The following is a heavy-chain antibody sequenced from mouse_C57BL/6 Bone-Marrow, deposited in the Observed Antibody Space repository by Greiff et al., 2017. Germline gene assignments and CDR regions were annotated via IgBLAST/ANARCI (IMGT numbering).Heavy chain of an antibody. J-gene: IGHJ2*01. CDR2: INPSTGGT. Sequence: DVKLQESGPELVKPGASVKISCKASGYSFTGYYMNWVKQSPEKSLEWIGEINPSTGGTTYNQKFKAKATLTVDKSSSTAYMQLKSLTSEDSAVYYCARDWGGYWGQGTTLTVSS. V-gene: IGHV1-42*01. CDR1: GYSFTGYY. CDR3: ARDWGGY.